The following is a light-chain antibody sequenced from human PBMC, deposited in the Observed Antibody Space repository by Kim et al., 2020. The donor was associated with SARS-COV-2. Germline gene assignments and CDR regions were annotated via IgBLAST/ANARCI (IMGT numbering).Light chain of an antibody. CDR2: DVT. V-gene: IGLV2-14*03. Sequence: GQSITISCTGNSNDVGGYNSVSWYQQHPGKAPKLIIYDVTNRPSGVSDRFTGAKAGNTASLTISGLQTEDEADYYCHSYTSSTTLAFGPGTKVTVL. J-gene: IGLJ1*01. CDR1: SNDVGGYNS. CDR3: HSYTSSTTLA.